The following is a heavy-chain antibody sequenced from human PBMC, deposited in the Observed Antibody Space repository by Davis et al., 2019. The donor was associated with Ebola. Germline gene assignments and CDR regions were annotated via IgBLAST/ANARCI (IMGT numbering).Heavy chain of an antibody. Sequence: PGGSLRLSCAASGFFFGSYGMPWVPQAPGQGLDGVAVTSRDGKNKYYADSVKVQFSISRDNSRNTVFLQMDSLRIEDTGIYYCAKDEHVAPTASGFDFWGQGTPVSVSS. D-gene: IGHD5-12*01. J-gene: IGHJ4*02. CDR3: AKDEHVAPTASGFDF. V-gene: IGHV3-30*06. CDR2: TSRDGKNK. CDR1: GFFFGSYG.